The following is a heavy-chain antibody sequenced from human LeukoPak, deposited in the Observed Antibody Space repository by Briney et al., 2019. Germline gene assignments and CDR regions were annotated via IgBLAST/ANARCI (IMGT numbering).Heavy chain of an antibody. CDR1: GYTFTSYY. CDR3: ARDRPRITMVQGVFDP. V-gene: IGHV1-46*01. J-gene: IGHJ5*02. CDR2: INPSGGST. D-gene: IGHD3-10*01. Sequence: ASVKVSCKASGYTFTSYYMHWVRQAPGQGLEWMGIINPSGGSTSYAQKFQGRVTMTRDTSTSTVYMELSSLRSEDTAVYYCARDRPRITMVQGVFDPWGQGTLVTVSS.